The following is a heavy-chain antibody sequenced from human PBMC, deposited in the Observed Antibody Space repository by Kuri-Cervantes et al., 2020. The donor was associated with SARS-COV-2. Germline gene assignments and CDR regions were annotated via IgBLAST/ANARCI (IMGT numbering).Heavy chain of an antibody. CDR1: GFTFDDYG. CDR2: INWNGGST. Sequence: GGSLRLSCAASGFTFDDYGMSWVRQAPGKGLEWVSGINWNGGSTGYADSVKGRFTISRDNAKNSLYLQMNSLRAEDTALYYCARIGYFDWLFHSDHDHYYFDYWAREPWSPSPQ. CDR3: ARIGYFDWLFHSDHDHYYFDY. J-gene: IGHJ4*02. D-gene: IGHD3-9*01. V-gene: IGHV3-20*04.